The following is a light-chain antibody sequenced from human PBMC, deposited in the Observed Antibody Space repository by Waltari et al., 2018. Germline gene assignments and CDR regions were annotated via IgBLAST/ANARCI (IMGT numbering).Light chain of an antibody. CDR2: WAS. V-gene: IGKV4-1*01. Sequence: DIVMTQSPDSLAVSLAERATINCKSSQSLLFNSNNNNYLAWYQQKSGQPPNLLIYWASTRRSGVPDRFSGSGSGTDFTLTISSLQAEDVAVYYCQQYYSAPYTFGQGTKLEIK. CDR1: QSLLFNSNNNNY. CDR3: QQYYSAPYT. J-gene: IGKJ2*01.